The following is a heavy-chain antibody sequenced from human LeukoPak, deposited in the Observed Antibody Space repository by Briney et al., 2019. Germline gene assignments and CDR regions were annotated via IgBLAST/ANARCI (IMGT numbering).Heavy chain of an antibody. J-gene: IGHJ4*02. V-gene: IGHV3-74*01. D-gene: IGHD1-26*01. Sequence: GGSLRLSCEVSGFSVTSYWMHWVRQAPGKGLMWVARIKSDGSKTSYADSVKGRFTISRDNAKNTLYLQLESLTEEDTAVYYCATSQWELPGPYDYWGQGTLVTVSS. CDR2: IKSDGSKT. CDR1: GFSVTSYW. CDR3: ATSQWELPGPYDY.